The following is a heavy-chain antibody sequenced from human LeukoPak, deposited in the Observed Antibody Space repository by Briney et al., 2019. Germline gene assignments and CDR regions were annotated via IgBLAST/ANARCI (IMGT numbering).Heavy chain of an antibody. D-gene: IGHD3-9*01. V-gene: IGHV1-2*06. CDR1: GYTFTGYY. CDR2: INPNSGGT. J-gene: IGHJ5*02. Sequence: GASVKVSCKASGYTFTGYYMHWVRQAPGQGLECMGRINPNSGGTNYAQKFQGRVTMTRDTSISTAYRELSRLRSDDTAVYYCARDYDILTGYYTFSWFDPWGQGTLVTVSS. CDR3: ARDYDILTGYYTFSWFDP.